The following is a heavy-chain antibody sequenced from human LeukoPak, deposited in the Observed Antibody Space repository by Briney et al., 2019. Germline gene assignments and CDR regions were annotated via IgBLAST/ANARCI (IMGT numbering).Heavy chain of an antibody. Sequence: GGVLRLSCAASGFTFSKYGMNWVRQAPGKGLEWVSGIGVGGTTYYADSVKGRFTISRDTSKNTLYLQMNTLRAEDTAVYYCAKDRAPMDVWGQGTTVTVSS. V-gene: IGHV3-23*01. D-gene: IGHD4/OR15-4a*01. CDR3: AKDRAPMDV. CDR1: GFTFSKYG. J-gene: IGHJ6*02. CDR2: IGVGGTT.